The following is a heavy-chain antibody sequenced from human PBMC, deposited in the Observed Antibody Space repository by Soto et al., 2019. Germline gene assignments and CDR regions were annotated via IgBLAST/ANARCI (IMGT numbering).Heavy chain of an antibody. J-gene: IGHJ6*02. Sequence: TSETLSLTCTVSGGSISSYYWSWIRQPPGKGLEWIGYIYYSGSTNYNPSLKSRVTISVDTSKNQFSLKLSSVTAADTAVYYCARGGSSWYYYHYGMDVWGQGTTVTVSS. CDR2: IYYSGST. CDR3: ARGGSSWYYYHYGMDV. V-gene: IGHV4-59*01. D-gene: IGHD6-13*01. CDR1: GGSISSYY.